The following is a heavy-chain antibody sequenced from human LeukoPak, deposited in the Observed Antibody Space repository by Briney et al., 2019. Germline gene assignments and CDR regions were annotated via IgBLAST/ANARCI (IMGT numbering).Heavy chain of an antibody. CDR1: GFSVSNNY. Sequence: GGSLRLSCAASGFSVSNNYMSWVRQAPGKGLEWVSVLFSGGNTYYADSVKGRFTISRDNSKNTLYLQMNSLRAEDTAVYYCARKKRGAFDIWGQGTMVTVSS. V-gene: IGHV3-53*01. J-gene: IGHJ3*02. CDR3: ARKKRGAFDI. CDR2: LFSGGNT.